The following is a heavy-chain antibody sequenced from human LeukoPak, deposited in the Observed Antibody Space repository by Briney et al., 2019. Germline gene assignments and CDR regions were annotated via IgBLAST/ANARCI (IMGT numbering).Heavy chain of an antibody. Sequence: GGSLRLSCAASGFTFSSYEMNWVRQAPGKGLEWVSYISSSGSTIYYADSVKGRFTISRDNAKNSLYLQTKSLRVEDTAVYYCARSGPYESSASGLDIWGQGTMVTVSS. CDR1: GFTFSSYE. D-gene: IGHD3-22*01. V-gene: IGHV3-48*03. CDR3: ARSGPYESSASGLDI. CDR2: ISSSGSTI. J-gene: IGHJ3*02.